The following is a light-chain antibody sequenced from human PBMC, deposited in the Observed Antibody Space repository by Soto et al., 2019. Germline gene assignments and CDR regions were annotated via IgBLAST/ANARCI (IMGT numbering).Light chain of an antibody. CDR2: GAS. Sequence: EIVLTQSPGTLSLSPGERATLSCRASQSVSSGYLTWYQQKPGQAPRLLFYGASSRATGIPDRFSGSGSGTDFTHTISRLEPEDFAVYFCQQYHSSPRTFGQGTKVEIK. CDR3: QQYHSSPRT. V-gene: IGKV3-20*01. J-gene: IGKJ1*01. CDR1: QSVSSGY.